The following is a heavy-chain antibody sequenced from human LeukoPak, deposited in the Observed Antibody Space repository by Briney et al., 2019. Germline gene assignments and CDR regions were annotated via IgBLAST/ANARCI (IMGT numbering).Heavy chain of an antibody. V-gene: IGHV3-9*01. CDR3: AKDPGYYYDSSGYIDY. J-gene: IGHJ4*02. CDR2: ISWNSGSI. CDR1: GFTFDDYA. D-gene: IGHD3-22*01. Sequence: PGRSLRLSCAASGFTFDDYAMHWVRQAPGEGLEWVSGISWNSGSIGYADSVKGRFTISRDNAKNSLYLQMNSLRAEDTALYYCAKDPGYYYDSSGYIDYWGQGTLVTVSS.